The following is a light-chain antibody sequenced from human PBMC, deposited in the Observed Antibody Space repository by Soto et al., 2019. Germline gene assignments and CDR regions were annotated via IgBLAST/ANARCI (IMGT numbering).Light chain of an antibody. CDR2: KAS. CDR1: QTISIW. Sequence: DIPMTQSPSTLSAAVGDRVTITCRASQTISIWLAWYQQKPGKAPKLLIYKASNLESGVPSRFSGTGSGTEFTLTISSLQPDDLATYYCQQYNTYVYTFGQGTKLEIK. CDR3: QQYNTYVYT. J-gene: IGKJ2*01. V-gene: IGKV1-5*03.